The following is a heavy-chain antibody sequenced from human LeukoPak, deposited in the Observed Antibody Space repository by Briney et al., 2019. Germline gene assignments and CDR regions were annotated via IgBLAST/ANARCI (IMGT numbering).Heavy chain of an antibody. Sequence: PGGSLRLSCAASGFTFDDYAMHWVRQAPGKGLEWVSGISWNSGSIGYADSVKGRFTISRDNAKNSLYLQMNSLRAEDTALYYCAKGDSSGWYFPCAFDIWGQGTMVTVSS. CDR2: ISWNSGSI. CDR3: AKGDSSGWYFPCAFDI. V-gene: IGHV3-9*01. CDR1: GFTFDDYA. J-gene: IGHJ3*02. D-gene: IGHD6-19*01.